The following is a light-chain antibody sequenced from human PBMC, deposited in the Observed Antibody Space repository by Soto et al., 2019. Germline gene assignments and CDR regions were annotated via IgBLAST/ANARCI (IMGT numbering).Light chain of an antibody. Sequence: QAVLAPPAPVAGSPGQSNTISRAGTSSDVGSYNLVSWYQQHPGKAPKLMIYEVSKRPSGVSNRFSGSKSGNTASLTISGLQAEDEADYYCCSYAGSSFYVFGTGTKVTVL. V-gene: IGLV2-23*02. CDR1: SSDVGSYNL. CDR3: CSYAGSSFYV. CDR2: EVS. J-gene: IGLJ1*01.